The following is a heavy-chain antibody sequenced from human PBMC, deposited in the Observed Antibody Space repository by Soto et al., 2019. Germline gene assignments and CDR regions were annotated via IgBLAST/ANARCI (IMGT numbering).Heavy chain of an antibody. Sequence: PSETLSLTCTVSGGSISGGGYYWSWIRHHPGKGLEWIGYIYYSGSTYYNPSLKSRVTISVDTSKNQFSLKLSSVTAADTAVYYCASTYSGTLRFLEWSPYYYYGMDVWGQGTTVTVSS. CDR2: IYYSGST. CDR3: ASTYSGTLRFLEWSPYYYYGMDV. CDR1: GGSISGGGYY. J-gene: IGHJ6*02. V-gene: IGHV4-31*03. D-gene: IGHD3-3*01.